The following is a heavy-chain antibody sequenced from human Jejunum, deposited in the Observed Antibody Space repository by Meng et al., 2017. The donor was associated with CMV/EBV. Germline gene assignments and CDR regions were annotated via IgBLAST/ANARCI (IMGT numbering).Heavy chain of an antibody. D-gene: IGHD3-3*01. Sequence: FSGSTYEMNWVRQAPGKGLEWISYIGGGDTTIHADSVKGRFTVSRDNAKNSLYLQMNSLSAEDTAVYFCARQNYHYWSDYSVFLDLWGQGALVTVSS. J-gene: IGHJ4*02. CDR2: IGGGDTT. V-gene: IGHV3-48*03. CDR1: FSGSTYE. CDR3: ARQNYHYWSDYSVFLDL.